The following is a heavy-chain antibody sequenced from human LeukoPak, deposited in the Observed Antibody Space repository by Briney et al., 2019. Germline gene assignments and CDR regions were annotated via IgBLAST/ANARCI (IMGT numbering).Heavy chain of an antibody. CDR1: GFTVSSNY. CDR2: IYSGGST. V-gene: IGHV3-53*01. J-gene: IGHJ4*02. Sequence: GGSLRLSCAASGFTVSSNYMSWVRQAPGKGLEWVSVIYSGGSTYYADSVKGRFTISRDNSKNTLYLQMNSLRAEDTAVYYCARAGYSYGYPYYFDYWGQGTLVAVSS. CDR3: ARAGYSYGYPYYFDY. D-gene: IGHD5-18*01.